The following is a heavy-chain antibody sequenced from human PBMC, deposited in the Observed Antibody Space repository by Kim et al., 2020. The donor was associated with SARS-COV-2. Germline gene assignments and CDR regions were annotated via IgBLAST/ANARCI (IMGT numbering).Heavy chain of an antibody. J-gene: IGHJ4*02. D-gene: IGHD3-22*01. V-gene: IGHV4-39*01. CDR1: GGSISSSSYY. CDR3: ARLYYYDSSGYYYFDY. Sequence: SETLSLTCTVSGGSISSSSYYWGWIRQPPGKGLEWIGSIYYSGSTYYNPSLKSRVTISVDTSKNQFSLKLSSVTAADTAVYYCARLYYYDSSGYYYFDYWGQGTLVTVSS. CDR2: IYYSGST.